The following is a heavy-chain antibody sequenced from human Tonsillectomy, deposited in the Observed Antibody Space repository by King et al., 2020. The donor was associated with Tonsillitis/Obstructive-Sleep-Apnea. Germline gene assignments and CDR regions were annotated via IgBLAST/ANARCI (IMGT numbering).Heavy chain of an antibody. V-gene: IGHV3-48*03. CDR3: ERRVPYHGMDV. CDR1: GFTFSSYE. J-gene: IGHJ6*02. Sequence: VQLVESGGGLVQPGGSLRLSCVPSGFTFSSYEMNWVRQAPGKGLEWVSYISRSDNTIHDADSVKGRFTIPRDNAENSVFLQMNSLRVEDTAVYYCERRVPYHGMDVWGQGTTVTVSS. CDR2: ISRSDNTI. D-gene: IGHD4/OR15-4a*01.